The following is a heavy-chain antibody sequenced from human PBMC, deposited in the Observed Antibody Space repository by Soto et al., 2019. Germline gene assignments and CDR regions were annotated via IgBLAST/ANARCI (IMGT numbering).Heavy chain of an antibody. J-gene: IGHJ4*02. D-gene: IGHD2-21*01. CDR1: GGSINSDW. CDR2: VYSSGTT. V-gene: IGHV4-4*07. CDR3: ARDIASYAYGEGY. Sequence: SETRSLTCTVSGGSINSDWWSWIRQPAGKGLEWIGRVYSSGTTDYNPSLNSRATMSVETSKNQFSLKLSSVTAADTAVYYCARDIASYAYGEGYWGQGIQVT.